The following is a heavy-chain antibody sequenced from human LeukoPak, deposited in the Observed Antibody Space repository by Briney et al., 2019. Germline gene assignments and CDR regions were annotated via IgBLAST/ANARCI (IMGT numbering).Heavy chain of an antibody. CDR2: GYYTGYA. CDR3: ARASYFDTSAYIFDY. D-gene: IGHD3-10*01. CDR1: GGSISTHY. J-gene: IGHJ4*02. Sequence: PSETLSLTCTVSGGSISTHYWGWIRQPPGKGLEYIGYGYYTGYANYSPSLKSRLTISVDTSKNRFSLNLISVTTADTAIYYCARASYFDTSAYIFDYWGQGMLVTVSS. V-gene: IGHV4-59*11.